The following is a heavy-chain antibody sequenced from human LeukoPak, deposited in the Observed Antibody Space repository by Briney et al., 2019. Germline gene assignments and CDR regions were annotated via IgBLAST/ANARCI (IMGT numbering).Heavy chain of an antibody. D-gene: IGHD3-22*01. CDR1: GGSISSYY. Sequence: SETLSLTCIVSGGSISSYYWSWIRQPPGKGLEWIGYIYYSGSTNYNPSLKSRVTISVDTSKNQFSLKLSSVTAADTAVYYCARENQGFYDSSGYYPLWGQGTLVTVSS. CDR2: IYYSGST. CDR3: ARENQGFYDSSGYYPL. V-gene: IGHV4-59*01. J-gene: IGHJ4*02.